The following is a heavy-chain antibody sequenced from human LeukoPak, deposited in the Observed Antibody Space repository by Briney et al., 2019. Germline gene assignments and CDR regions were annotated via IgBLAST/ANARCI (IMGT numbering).Heavy chain of an antibody. V-gene: IGHV5-51*01. CDR1: GYSFTSYW. Sequence: GESLKISCKGSGYSFTSYWIGWVRPMPGKGLEWMGIIYPGDSDTRYTPSLQGQVTISADKSSSTAYLQWSSLKASDTAMYYCARHAPTPIYYYSYYMDVWGKGTTVTVSS. J-gene: IGHJ6*03. CDR3: ARHAPTPIYYYSYYMDV. CDR2: IYPGDSDT.